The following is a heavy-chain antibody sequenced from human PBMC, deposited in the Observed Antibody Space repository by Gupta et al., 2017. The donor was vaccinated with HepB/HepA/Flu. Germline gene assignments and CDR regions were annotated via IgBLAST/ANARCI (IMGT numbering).Heavy chain of an antibody. CDR1: GGSISSYY. V-gene: IGHV4-59*01. J-gene: IGHJ5*02. CDR3: ARSLASDYDYVGGSDRLSWFDP. Sequence: QVQLQESGPGLVKPSETLSLTCTVSGGSISSYYWSWIRQPPGKGLEWIGYIDYSGSTNYNPSLKSRVTISGDTSKNQFSLKLSSVTAADTAVYYCARSLASDYDYVGGSDRLSWFDPGGQGTLVTVSS. CDR2: IDYSGST. D-gene: IGHD3-16*02.